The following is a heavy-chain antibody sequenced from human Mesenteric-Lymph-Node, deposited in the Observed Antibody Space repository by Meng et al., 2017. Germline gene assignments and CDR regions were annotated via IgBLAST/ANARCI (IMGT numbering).Heavy chain of an antibody. Sequence: SETLSLTCTVSRGSTSGSRYYWGWLRQPPGKGLEWIGTLDYSGTTYYNPSLKSRVTLSVDTSKNQFSLKLSSVTAADTAVYYCARAYIRRVMGGYGFWGQGTLVTVSS. J-gene: IGHJ4*02. CDR2: LDYSGTT. D-gene: IGHD5-18*01. CDR3: ARAYIRRVMGGYGF. V-gene: IGHV4-39*07. CDR1: RGSTSGSRYY.